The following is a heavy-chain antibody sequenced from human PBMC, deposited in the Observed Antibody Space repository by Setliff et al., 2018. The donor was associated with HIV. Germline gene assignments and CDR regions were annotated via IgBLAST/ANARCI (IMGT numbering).Heavy chain of an antibody. V-gene: IGHV3-23*01. Sequence: GGSLRLSCAASGFIFNNYAMSWVRQAPGKGLEWVSAISGSGGSTYYADSVKGRFTISRDNSKNTLYLQMNSLRAEDTAVYYCANSHDYGDYVWDYWGQGTLVTVSS. CDR2: ISGSGGST. D-gene: IGHD4-17*01. J-gene: IGHJ4*02. CDR1: GFIFNNYA. CDR3: ANSHDYGDYVWDY.